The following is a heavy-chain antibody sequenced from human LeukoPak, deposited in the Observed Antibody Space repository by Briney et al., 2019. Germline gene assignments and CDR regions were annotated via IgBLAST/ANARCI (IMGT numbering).Heavy chain of an antibody. J-gene: IGHJ4*02. Sequence: PGGSLRLSCTASGFTFSSYAMSWVRQAPGKGLEWVSPISANGRASYYVDSVKGRFTISRDNSRNTLYLQMNSLRAEETAVYYCAKETAVTGACESWGPGTLVTVSS. CDR3: AKETAVTGACES. CDR1: GFTFSSYA. D-gene: IGHD6-19*01. V-gene: IGHV3-23*01. CDR2: ISANGRAS.